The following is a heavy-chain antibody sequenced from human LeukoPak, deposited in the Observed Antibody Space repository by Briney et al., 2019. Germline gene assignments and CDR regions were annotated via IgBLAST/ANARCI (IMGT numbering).Heavy chain of an antibody. CDR2: VYASGST. J-gene: IGHJ3*02. CDR1: GGSISSSY. V-gene: IGHV4-4*07. CDR3: ARDFGADAFDI. D-gene: IGHD3-10*01. Sequence: PSETLSLTCTVPGGSISSSYWSWIRQPAGRGLEWIRRVYASGSTNHNSSLKSRVTMSVDTSKSQISLKLSSVTAADTAVYYCARDFGADAFDIWGQGTMVTLSS.